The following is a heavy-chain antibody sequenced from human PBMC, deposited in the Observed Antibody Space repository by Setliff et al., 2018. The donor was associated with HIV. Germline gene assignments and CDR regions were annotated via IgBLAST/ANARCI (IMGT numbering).Heavy chain of an antibody. CDR1: GYSFTSYG. Sequence: ASVKVSCKASGYSFTSYGMNWVRQAPGQGLEWMGRISTNTGDPMYAQGFTGRFVFSLDTSVNTAYLQISYLKAEEDTAVYYCARGGYDWNGIDHWGPGTLVTVSS. D-gene: IGHD1-20*01. V-gene: IGHV7-4-1*02. CDR2: ISTNTGDP. CDR3: ARGGYDWNGIDH. J-gene: IGHJ4*02.